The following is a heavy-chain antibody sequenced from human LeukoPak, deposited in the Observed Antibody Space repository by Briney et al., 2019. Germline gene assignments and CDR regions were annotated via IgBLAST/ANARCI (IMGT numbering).Heavy chain of an antibody. Sequence: GGSLRLSCAASGFTFSSYSMNWVRQAPGKGLEWVSSISSSSSYIYYADSVKGRFTISRDDAKNSLYLQMNSLRAEDTAVYYCARKGAGYSGYGIDYWGQGTLVTVSS. D-gene: IGHD5-12*01. J-gene: IGHJ4*02. V-gene: IGHV3-21*01. CDR3: ARKGAGYSGYGIDY. CDR1: GFTFSSYS. CDR2: ISSSSSYI.